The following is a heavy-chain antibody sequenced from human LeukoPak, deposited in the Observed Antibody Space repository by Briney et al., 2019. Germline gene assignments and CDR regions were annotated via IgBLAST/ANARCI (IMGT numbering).Heavy chain of an antibody. D-gene: IGHD2-21*01. CDR2: ISWNGGNT. CDR1: GFTFGGYG. Sequence: GGSLRLSCAASGFTFGGYGMSWVRQAPGKGLEWVSGISWNGGNTGYADSVKGRFTISRDNAKNSLYLQMNSLRSEDTALYYCARVGDSPGFDYWGQGTLVTVSS. V-gene: IGHV3-20*04. CDR3: ARVGDSPGFDY. J-gene: IGHJ4*02.